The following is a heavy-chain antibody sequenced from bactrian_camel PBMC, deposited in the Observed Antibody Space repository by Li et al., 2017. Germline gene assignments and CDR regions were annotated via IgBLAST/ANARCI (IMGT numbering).Heavy chain of an antibody. D-gene: IGHD3*01. CDR2: IYTLDDST. J-gene: IGHJ6*01. Sequence: HVQLVESGGGSVEAGGSLTLSCAVSRSPYTAHCMGWFRQAPGKQREGVATIYTLDDSTYYSDSVKGRFTIAKDAPKNTLYLQMNSLKPEDTAMYYCAADPPPRGGWCSDFRVWGQGTQVTVS. V-gene: IGHV3S54*01. CDR1: RSPYTAHC. CDR3: AADPPPRGGWCSDFRV.